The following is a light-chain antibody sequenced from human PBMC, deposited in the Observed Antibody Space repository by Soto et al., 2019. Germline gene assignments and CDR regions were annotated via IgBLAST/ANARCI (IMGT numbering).Light chain of an antibody. Sequence: EIVMTQSPATLSVSPGERATLSCRASQTVTSNLAWYQQKPGQAPRLLIYGASTRATGIPARFSGSGSGTEFTLTISSLQSEDCAVYYCQQYNNWPPYTFGQATKLQIK. CDR2: GAS. V-gene: IGKV3-15*01. J-gene: IGKJ2*01. CDR1: QTVTSN. CDR3: QQYNNWPPYT.